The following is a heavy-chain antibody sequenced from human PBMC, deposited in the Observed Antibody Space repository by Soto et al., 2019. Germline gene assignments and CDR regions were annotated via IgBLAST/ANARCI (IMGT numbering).Heavy chain of an antibody. D-gene: IGHD4-4*01. J-gene: IGHJ4*02. V-gene: IGHV6-1*01. CDR1: GDSVSSNSAA. CDR3: ARVGGNGRLQSYFDY. CDR2: AYYRSKWYN. Sequence: PSQTLSLTCAISGDSVSSNSAAWNWIRQSPSRGLEWLGRAYYRSKWYNDYAVSVKSRITINPDTSKNQFSLQLNSVTPEDTAVYYCARVGGNGRLQSYFDYWGQGALVTVSS.